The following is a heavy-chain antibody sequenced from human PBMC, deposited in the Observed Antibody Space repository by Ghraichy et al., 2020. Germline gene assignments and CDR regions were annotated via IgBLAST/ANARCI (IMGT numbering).Heavy chain of an antibody. J-gene: IGHJ4*02. Sequence: SVKVSCKASGGTFSNYGISWVRQAPGQGLEWMGEIIPIFGTANYAQKFQGRVTITADESTSTAYMELSSLRSEDTAVYFCARESLHRLAAAGPESPFDSWGQGTLVTVSS. CDR3: ARESLHRLAAAGPESPFDS. V-gene: IGHV1-69*13. CDR1: GGTFSNYG. D-gene: IGHD6-13*01. CDR2: IIPIFGTA.